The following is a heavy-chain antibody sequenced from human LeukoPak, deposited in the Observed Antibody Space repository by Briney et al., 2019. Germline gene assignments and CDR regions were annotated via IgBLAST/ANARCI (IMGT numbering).Heavy chain of an antibody. CDR2: INSDESST. Sequence: GGSLRLSCAASGFTFSSYWMHWVRQAPGKGLVWVSRINSDESSTSYADSVKGRFTISRDNAKNTLYLKMNSLRAEDTAVYYCARAGYCGGDCYFWASSYYYYMDVWGKGTTVTVSS. J-gene: IGHJ6*03. CDR3: ARAGYCGGDCYFWASSYYYYMDV. V-gene: IGHV3-74*01. D-gene: IGHD2-21*02. CDR1: GFTFSSYW.